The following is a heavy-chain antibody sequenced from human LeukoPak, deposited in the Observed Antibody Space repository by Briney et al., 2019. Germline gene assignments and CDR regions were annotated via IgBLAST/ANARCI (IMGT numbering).Heavy chain of an antibody. Sequence: GGSLRLSCAASGFTFSNYGMHWVRQAPGEGLEWVAVISSDGNNEYYADSAKGRFSISRDNSKNTLYLQMNSLRAEDTAVYYCAKGHYSVSSISHGGFDYWGQGTLVIVSS. D-gene: IGHD1-26*01. CDR3: AKGHYSVSSISHGGFDY. V-gene: IGHV3-30*18. CDR2: ISSDGNNE. CDR1: GFTFSNYG. J-gene: IGHJ4*02.